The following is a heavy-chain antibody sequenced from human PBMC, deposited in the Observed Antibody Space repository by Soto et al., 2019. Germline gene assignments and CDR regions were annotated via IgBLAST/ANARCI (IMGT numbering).Heavy chain of an antibody. CDR2: ISFDGANK. D-gene: IGHD5-18*01. Sequence: QVQLVESGGGVVPPGGSLRVSCVASGFTFSSYNMHWVRQAPGEGLEWVAVISFDGANKFYADSVKGRFTISRDISRDTLYLQMSSLRDEDTAIYYCVRDGYNRAGFDYWGQGTLVTVSS. V-gene: IGHV3-30-3*01. J-gene: IGHJ4*02. CDR1: GFTFSSYN. CDR3: VRDGYNRAGFDY.